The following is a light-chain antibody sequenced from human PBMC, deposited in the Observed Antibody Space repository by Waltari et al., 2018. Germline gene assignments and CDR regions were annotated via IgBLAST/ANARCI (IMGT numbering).Light chain of an antibody. CDR1: QSVSSY. V-gene: IGKV3-11*01. Sequence: EIVLTQSPATLSLSPGERATPPCRASQSVSSYLAWYQQKPGQAPRLLIYDASNRATGIPARFSGSGSGTDFTLTISSLEPEDFAVYYCQQRSNWPPQYTFGQGTKLEIK. CDR2: DAS. CDR3: QQRSNWPPQYT. J-gene: IGKJ2*01.